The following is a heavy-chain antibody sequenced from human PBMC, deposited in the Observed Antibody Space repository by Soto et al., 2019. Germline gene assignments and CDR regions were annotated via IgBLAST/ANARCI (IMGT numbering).Heavy chain of an antibody. V-gene: IGHV2-5*01. J-gene: IGHJ4*02. CDR3: VHRTYNTPNYFGY. CDR2: IYLNDDK. CDR1: GFSLSTSAAG. D-gene: IGHD1-20*01. Sequence: SGPTLVNPTQTLTLTCTFSGFSLSTSAAGVGWIRQPPGRALEWLAVIYLNDDKRYSPSLKNRLTITKDTSKNQVVLTMTNMDPVDTATYYCVHRTYNTPNYFGYWGREPWSPSPQ.